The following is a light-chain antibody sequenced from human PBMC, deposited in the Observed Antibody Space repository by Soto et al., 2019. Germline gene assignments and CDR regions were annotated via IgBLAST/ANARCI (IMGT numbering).Light chain of an antibody. CDR2: GAS. V-gene: IGKV3-20*01. Sequence: EIVLTQSPGTLSLSPGERATLSCRASQSVSSSYLAWYQQKPGQAPRLLIYGASSRATGIPDRFSGSGSGTDFTLTISSLQPEDFATYFCQQSYSNPRTFGQGTK. CDR1: QSVSSSY. J-gene: IGKJ1*01. CDR3: QQSYSNPRT.